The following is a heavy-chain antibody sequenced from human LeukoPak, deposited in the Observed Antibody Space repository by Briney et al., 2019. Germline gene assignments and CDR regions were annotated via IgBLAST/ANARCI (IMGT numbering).Heavy chain of an antibody. Sequence: GGSLRLSCAASGFTFRSYAMNWVRQAPGKGLEWVSAINGGGDATEYADSVKGRFTISRDNSKNTLYLQMNSLRPEDTAVYYCARCTASCYANAFDVWGQGTLLTVSS. CDR3: ARCTASCYANAFDV. CDR1: GFTFRSYA. V-gene: IGHV3-23*01. CDR2: INGGGDAT. J-gene: IGHJ3*01. D-gene: IGHD2-2*01.